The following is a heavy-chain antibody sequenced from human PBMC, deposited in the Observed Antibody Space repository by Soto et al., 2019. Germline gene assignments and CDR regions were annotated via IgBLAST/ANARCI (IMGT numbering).Heavy chain of an antibody. J-gene: IGHJ6*03. V-gene: IGHV3-33*01. CDR2: IWYDGSKE. D-gene: IGHD4-17*01. Sequence: QVQLVESGGGVVQAGRSLRLSCAASGFTFRSYGMHWVRQAPGNGLEWVAIIWYDGSKEYYAESVMGRFTVSRDNSKRTVFLQLSSMRDDDTAVYYCVRDALQTYADYRVPNSYFYYYYMVVWGKWTTVTVSS. CDR3: VRDALQTYADYRVPNSYFYYYYMVV. CDR1: GFTFRSYG.